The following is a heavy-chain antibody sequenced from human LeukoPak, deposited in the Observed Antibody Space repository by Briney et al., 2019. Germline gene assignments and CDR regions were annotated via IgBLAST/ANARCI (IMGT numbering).Heavy chain of an antibody. V-gene: IGHV1-18*01. CDR1: GYTFTSYG. D-gene: IGHD2-21*02. CDR3: ARDLNWGKCGGDCDTYNWFDS. Sequence: ASVKVSCKASGYTFTSYGISWVRQAPGQGLEWMGWISAYNGNTNYAQKLQGRVTMTTDASTSTAYMELRSLRSDDTAVYYCARDLNWGKCGGDCDTYNWFDSWGQGTLVTVSS. J-gene: IGHJ5*01. CDR2: ISAYNGNT.